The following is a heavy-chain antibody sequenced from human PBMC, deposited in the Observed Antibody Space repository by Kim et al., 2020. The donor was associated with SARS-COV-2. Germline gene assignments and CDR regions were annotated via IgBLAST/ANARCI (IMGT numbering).Heavy chain of an antibody. Sequence: GGSLRLSCAASGFTFSSYGMHWVRQAPGKGLEWVAVIWYDGSNKYYADSVKGRFTISRDNSKNTLYLQMNSLRVEDTAVYYCARDPPYSSSSDFDYWGQGTLVTVSS. CDR1: GFTFSSYG. D-gene: IGHD6-6*01. V-gene: IGHV3-33*08. CDR2: IWYDGSNK. J-gene: IGHJ4*02. CDR3: ARDPPYSSSSDFDY.